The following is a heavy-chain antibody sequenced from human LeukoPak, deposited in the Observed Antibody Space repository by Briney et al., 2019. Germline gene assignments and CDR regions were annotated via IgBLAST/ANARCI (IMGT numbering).Heavy chain of an antibody. CDR2: IYHSGST. D-gene: IGHD3-22*01. CDR3: ARVSHYYDSSGYYTNWFDP. J-gene: IGHJ5*02. CDR1: GYSISSGYY. V-gene: IGHV4-38-2*01. Sequence: SETLSLTCAVSGYSISSGYYWGWIRQPPGKGLEWIGRIYHSGSTYYNLSLKSRVTISVDTSKNQFSLKLSSVTAADTAVYYCARVSHYYDSSGYYTNWFDPWGQGTLVTVSS.